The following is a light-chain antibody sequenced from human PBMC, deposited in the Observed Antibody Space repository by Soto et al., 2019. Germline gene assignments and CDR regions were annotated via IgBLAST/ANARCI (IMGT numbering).Light chain of an antibody. V-gene: IGKV3-15*01. CDR3: QQYNNWLWT. J-gene: IGKJ1*01. Sequence: EIVMTKSAATLSVSPGERAYLSCRASQSVSSNLAWYQQKPGQAPRLLIYGASTRATGIPARFSGSGSGTEFTLTITSLQSERFAVYYCQQYNNWLWTFGQGTKV. CDR2: GAS. CDR1: QSVSSN.